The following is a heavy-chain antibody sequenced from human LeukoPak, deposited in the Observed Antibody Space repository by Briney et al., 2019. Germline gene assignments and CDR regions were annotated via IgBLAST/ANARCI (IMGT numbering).Heavy chain of an antibody. D-gene: IGHD6-13*01. CDR1: GGSISTYY. J-gene: IGHJ4*02. V-gene: IGHV4-59*01. Sequence: KPSETLSLTCTVSGGSISTYYWNWIRQPPGKGLEWIGYIYYSGTTNYNPSLKSRVSMSVDTSKNQFSLKLSSVTAADTAVYYCARQFGYSSSWRYYFDYWGQGTLVTVSS. CDR3: ARQFGYSSSWRYYFDY. CDR2: IYYSGTT.